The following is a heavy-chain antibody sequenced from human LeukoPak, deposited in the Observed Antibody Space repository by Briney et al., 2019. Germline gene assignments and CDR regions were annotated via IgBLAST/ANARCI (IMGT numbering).Heavy chain of an antibody. CDR2: ISSQGGST. CDR3: AKGPCSGGSCYLDY. J-gene: IGHJ4*02. V-gene: IGHV3-64D*09. Sequence: PGGSLRLSCSTSGFTFSTYAMHWVRQAPGKGLEYVSGISSQGGSTHYAASVKGRFTISRDNSKNTVFLQMTSLRTDDTAIFYCAKGPCSGGSCYLDYWGQGTPVTVSS. CDR1: GFTFSTYA. D-gene: IGHD2-15*01.